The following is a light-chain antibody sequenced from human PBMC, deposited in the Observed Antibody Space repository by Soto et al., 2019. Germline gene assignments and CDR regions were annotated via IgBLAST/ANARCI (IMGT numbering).Light chain of an antibody. CDR1: QSISNY. J-gene: IGKJ2*01. Sequence: DIQMTQSPSSLSASVGDRVTITCRASQSISNYLNWYQQKPGKAPKFLIYTASSLQSEVPSRFSCNLSWTDFTLNIISLQPVDFATYDCQQSDSTPYTFTQGSKLQIK. V-gene: IGKV1-39*01. CDR2: TAS. CDR3: QQSDSTPYT.